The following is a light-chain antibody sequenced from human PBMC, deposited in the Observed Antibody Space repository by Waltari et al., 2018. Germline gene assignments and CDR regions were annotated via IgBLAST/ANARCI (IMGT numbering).Light chain of an antibody. CDR3: AAWDDSLSGVV. V-gene: IGLV1-47*01. J-gene: IGLJ2*01. CDR1: SSNIGSNS. CDR2: RNN. Sequence: QSVLTQPPSASGTPGQRVTISSSGSSSNIGSNSVYWYQQLPGTTPKLLIYRNNQRPSGVPDRFSGSKSGTSASLAISGLRSEDEADYYCAAWDDSLSGVVFGGGTKLTVL.